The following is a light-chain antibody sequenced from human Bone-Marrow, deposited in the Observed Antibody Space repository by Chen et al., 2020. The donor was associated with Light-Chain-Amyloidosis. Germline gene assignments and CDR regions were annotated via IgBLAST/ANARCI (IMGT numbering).Light chain of an antibody. CDR3: QVWDRSSDRPV. CDR1: NIGSTS. J-gene: IGLJ3*02. V-gene: IGLV3-21*02. CDR2: DDS. Sequence: SYVLTQPSSVSVAPGQPATIACGGNNIGSTSVHWYQQTPGQAPRLVVYDDSDRPSGIPERVYGSNSGKTATLTISRVEAGDEADYYCQVWDRSSDRPVFGGGTKLTVL.